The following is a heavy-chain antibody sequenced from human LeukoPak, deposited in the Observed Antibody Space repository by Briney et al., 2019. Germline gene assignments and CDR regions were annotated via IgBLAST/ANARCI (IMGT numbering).Heavy chain of an antibody. CDR1: GGTFSSYA. CDR3: ARVGGMATIYNWFDP. D-gene: IGHD5-24*01. CDR2: IIPIFGTA. J-gene: IGHJ5*02. Sequence: ASVTVSCKASGGTFSSYAISWVRQAPGQGLEWMGGIIPIFGTANYAQKFQGRVTITADESTSTAYMELSSLRSEDTAVYYCARVGGMATIYNWFDPWGQGTLVTVSS. V-gene: IGHV1-69*13.